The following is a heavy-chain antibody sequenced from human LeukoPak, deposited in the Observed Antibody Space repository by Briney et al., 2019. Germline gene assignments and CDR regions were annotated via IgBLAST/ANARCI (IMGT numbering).Heavy chain of an antibody. D-gene: IGHD2-2*01. CDR2: ISYDGSNK. V-gene: IGHV3-30*04. CDR1: GFTFSSYA. J-gene: IGHJ4*02. CDR3: ARGLGEVPAAMGD. Sequence: GGSLRLSCAASGFTFSSYAMHWVRQAPGKGLEWVAVISYDGSNKYYADSVKGRFTISRDNSKNTLYLQVNSLRAEDTAVYYCARGLGEVPAAMGDWGQGTLVTVSS.